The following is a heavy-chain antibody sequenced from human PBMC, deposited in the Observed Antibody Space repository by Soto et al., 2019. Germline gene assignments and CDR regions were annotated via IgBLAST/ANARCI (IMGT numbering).Heavy chain of an antibody. CDR3: ARANWYSEY. V-gene: IGHV4-59*11. D-gene: IGHD7-27*01. CDR1: GGSINNHY. Sequence: QVHLQESGPGLVKPSETLSLTCTVSGGSINNHYWSWIRQPPGKGLEWIGYIYYTGRTNYNPSLKSRVPMSVDTSKNQYSLNLTSLTAADTAIYYCARANWYSEYWGQGTLITVS. J-gene: IGHJ4*02. CDR2: IYYTGRT.